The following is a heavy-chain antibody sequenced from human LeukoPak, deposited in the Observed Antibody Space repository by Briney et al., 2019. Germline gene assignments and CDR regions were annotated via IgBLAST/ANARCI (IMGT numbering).Heavy chain of an antibody. Sequence: ASVKVSCKASGYTFTGYYMHWVRQAPGQGLEWMGWINPNSGSTNYAQKFQGRVTMTRDTSISTAFMDLSRLRSDDTAVYYCARRRNYGDYFDYWGQGTLVTVSS. J-gene: IGHJ4*02. CDR2: INPNSGST. D-gene: IGHD4-17*01. CDR1: GYTFTGYY. V-gene: IGHV1-2*02. CDR3: ARRRNYGDYFDY.